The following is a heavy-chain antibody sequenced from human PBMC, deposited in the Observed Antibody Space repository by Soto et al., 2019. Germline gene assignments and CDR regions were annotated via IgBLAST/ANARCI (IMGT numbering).Heavy chain of an antibody. D-gene: IGHD1-20*01. V-gene: IGHV3-48*02. Sequence: EVQLVKSGGGLVQPGGCLRLSCAASGFTFSSYSMNWVRQAPGKGLESVSYISSSSSTIYYADSVKGRFTISRDNAKNSLYLQMNSLRDEDTAVYYCASIFITGLHYYYYYGMDVWGQGTTVTVSS. CDR1: GFTFSSYS. CDR3: ASIFITGLHYYYYYGMDV. J-gene: IGHJ6*02. CDR2: ISSSSSTI.